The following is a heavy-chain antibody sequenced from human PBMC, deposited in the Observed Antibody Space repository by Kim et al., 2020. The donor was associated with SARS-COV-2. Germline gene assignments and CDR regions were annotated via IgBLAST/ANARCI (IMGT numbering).Heavy chain of an antibody. CDR3: ARGTRMNAFDI. CDR2: ISYDGSNK. V-gene: IGHV3-30*04. J-gene: IGHJ3*02. Sequence: GESLRLSCAASGFTFSSYAMHWVRQAPGKGLEWVAVISYDGSNKYYADSVKGRFTISRDNSKNTLYLQMNSLRAEDTAVYYCARGTRMNAFDIWGQGTMVTVSS. CDR1: GFTFSSYA.